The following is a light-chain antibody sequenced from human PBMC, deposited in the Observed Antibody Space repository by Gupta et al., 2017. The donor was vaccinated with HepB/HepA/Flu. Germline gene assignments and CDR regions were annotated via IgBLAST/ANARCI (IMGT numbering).Light chain of an antibody. Sequence: SYELTQPPSVSVSPGQTASITCSGDKLGEKYACWYKQKPAQPPGLVIFQDSKRHSGIPDRGYAYNSAKNATMHTIGIQSINDADDYYQQSDDSTYEVFGHGTKLTVL. J-gene: IGLJ2*01. V-gene: IGLV3-1*01. CDR1: KLGEKY. CDR2: QDS. CDR3: QQSDDSTYEV.